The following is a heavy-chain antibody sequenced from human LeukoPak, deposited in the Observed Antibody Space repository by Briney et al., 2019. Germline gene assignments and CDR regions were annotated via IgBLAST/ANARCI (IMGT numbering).Heavy chain of an antibody. D-gene: IGHD3-10*01. CDR1: GFTFSNYG. J-gene: IGHJ3*02. V-gene: IGHV3-21*01. CDR2: TDTSGNYI. Sequence: GGSLRLSGTASGFTFSNYGMNWVRQAPGKGLEWVSFTDTSGNYIYYGDSVKGRFTISRDNAKNLVFLQMNGLRAEDTAVYYCARGRSITLLRGVAMSDGFDIWGQGAMVAVSS. CDR3: ARGRSITLLRGVAMSDGFDI.